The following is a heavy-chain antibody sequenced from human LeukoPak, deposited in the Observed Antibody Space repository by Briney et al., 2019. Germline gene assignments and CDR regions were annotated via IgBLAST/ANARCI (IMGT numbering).Heavy chain of an antibody. D-gene: IGHD3-10*01. V-gene: IGHV4-59*01. CDR2: IYYSGST. J-gene: IGHJ5*02. CDR1: GGSISSYY. CDR3: ARGSWTDVLLWFGEKWFDP. Sequence: SETLSLTCTVSGGSISSYYWSWIRQPPGKGLEWIGYIYYSGSTNYNPSLKSRVTISVDTSKNQFSLKLSSVTAADTAVYYCARGSWTDVLLWFGEKWFDPWGQGTLVTVSS.